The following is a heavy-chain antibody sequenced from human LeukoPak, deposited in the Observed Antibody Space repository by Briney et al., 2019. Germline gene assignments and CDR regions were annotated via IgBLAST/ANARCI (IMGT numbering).Heavy chain of an antibody. CDR3: ARVAYIAAADY. V-gene: IGHV3-64*01. J-gene: IGHJ4*02. D-gene: IGHD6-13*01. CDR2: ISSNGGST. CDR1: GFTFSSYA. Sequence: GGSLRLSCAASGFTFSSYAMHWVRQAPGKGLEYVSAISSNGGSTYYANSVKGRFTTSRDNSKNTLYLQMGSLRAEDMAVYYCARVAYIAAADYWGQGTLVTVSS.